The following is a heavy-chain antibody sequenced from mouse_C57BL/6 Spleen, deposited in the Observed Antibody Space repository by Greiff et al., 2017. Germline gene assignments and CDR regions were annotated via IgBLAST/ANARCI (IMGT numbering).Heavy chain of an antibody. CDR3: ARSGQLREEACFDY. Sequence: QVQLQQPGAELVKPGASVKLSCKASGYTFTSYWMHWVKQRPGQGLEWIGMIHPNSGSTNYNEKFKSKATLTVDKSSSTADMQLSSLTSEDSAVYYCARSGQLREEACFDYWGQGTTLTVSS. J-gene: IGHJ2*01. V-gene: IGHV1-64*01. CDR1: GYTFTSYW. CDR2: IHPNSGST. D-gene: IGHD3-2*02.